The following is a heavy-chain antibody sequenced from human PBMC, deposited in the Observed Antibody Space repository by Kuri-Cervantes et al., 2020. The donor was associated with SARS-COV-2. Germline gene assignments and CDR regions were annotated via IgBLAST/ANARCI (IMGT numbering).Heavy chain of an antibody. J-gene: IGHJ4*02. V-gene: IGHV4-34*01. CDR1: GGSFSGYY. CDR3: AGWPVVPAANPKWGIDY. Sequence: SQTLSLTCAVYGGSFSGYYWSWIRQPPEKGLEWIGEINHSESTNYNPSLKSRVTISVDTSKNQFSLKLSSVTAADTAVYYCAGWPVVPAANPKWGIDYWGQGTLVTVSS. CDR2: INHSEST. D-gene: IGHD2-2*01.